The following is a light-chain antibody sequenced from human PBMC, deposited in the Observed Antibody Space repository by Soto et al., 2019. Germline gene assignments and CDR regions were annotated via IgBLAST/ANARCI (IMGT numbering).Light chain of an antibody. Sequence: EIVLTQSPATLSLSPGERATLSCRASQTVSSSLAWYQQKPGQAPRLLIYEASNRATGIPARFSGSGSGADFTLTISSLQAEDVAVYYCQQYHTLPWTFGQGT. CDR3: QQYHTLPWT. CDR2: EAS. J-gene: IGKJ1*01. CDR1: QTVSSS. V-gene: IGKV3-11*01.